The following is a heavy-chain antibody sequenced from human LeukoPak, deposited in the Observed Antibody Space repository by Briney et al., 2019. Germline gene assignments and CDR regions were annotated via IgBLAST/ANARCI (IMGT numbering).Heavy chain of an antibody. CDR1: GFTFSSYA. Sequence: GGSLRLSCAASGFTFSSYAMSWVRQAPGKGLEWVANIKLDGSEKNYVDSVKGRFTISRDNTKNSLYLQMNSLRVEDTAVFYCARDQYDTWSRRGNFDSWGREPWSSSPQ. CDR2: IKLDGSEK. CDR3: ARDQYDTWSRRGNFDS. D-gene: IGHD3-3*01. V-gene: IGHV3-7*03. J-gene: IGHJ4*02.